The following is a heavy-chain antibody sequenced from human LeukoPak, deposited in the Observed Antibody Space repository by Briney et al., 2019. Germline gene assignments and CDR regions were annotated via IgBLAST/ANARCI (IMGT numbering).Heavy chain of an antibody. CDR2: INPNSGGT. CDR3: ARLGGTYYYDSSGQN. CDR1: GYTFTGYY. J-gene: IGHJ4*02. D-gene: IGHD3-22*01. V-gene: IGHV1-2*02. Sequence: APVKVSCKASGYTFTGYYMHWVRQAPGQGLEWMGWINPNSGGTNYAQKFQGRVTMTRDTSISTAYMELSRLRSDDTAVYYCARLGGTYYYDSSGQNWGQGTLVTVSS.